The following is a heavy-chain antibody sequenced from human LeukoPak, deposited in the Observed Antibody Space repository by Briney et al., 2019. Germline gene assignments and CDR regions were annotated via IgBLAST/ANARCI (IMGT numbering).Heavy chain of an antibody. J-gene: IGHJ4*02. CDR3: ARQPLVRDCGGDCEFDY. Sequence: GVSLQISCKGSGYGFSNYWIGWVRQMPGKGLEWMGSIYPGDSNTRYSPSFQGQVTISADKSISTAYLQWTSLKASDTAIYYCARQPLVRDCGGDCEFDYWGQGTRVSVSS. CDR2: IYPGDSNT. D-gene: IGHD2-21*02. V-gene: IGHV5-51*01. CDR1: GYGFSNYW.